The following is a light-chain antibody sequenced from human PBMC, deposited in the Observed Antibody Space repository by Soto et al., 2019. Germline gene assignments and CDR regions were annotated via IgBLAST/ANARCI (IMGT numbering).Light chain of an antibody. CDR3: QQYYSTPQT. CDR1: LSLLYSPHNKNY. Sequence: DIVMTQSPDSLAVSLGERATINCRSSLSLLYSPHNKNYLAWYQQRPGQPPRLLIKWASARESGVPDRFSGSGSGTDFTLTITSLQAEDVAVYFCQQYYSTPQTFGQGTKVEIK. V-gene: IGKV4-1*01. CDR2: WAS. J-gene: IGKJ1*01.